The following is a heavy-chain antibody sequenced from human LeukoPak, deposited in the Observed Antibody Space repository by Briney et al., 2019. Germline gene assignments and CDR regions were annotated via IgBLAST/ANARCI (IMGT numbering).Heavy chain of an antibody. CDR2: TFPSGGEV. CDR3: ATYRQVLLPFES. J-gene: IGHJ4*02. D-gene: IGHD2-8*02. Sequence: ETLSLTCTVSGGSISSSSYYWGWIRQPPGKGLEWVSSTFPSGGEVHYADSVRGRFTISRDNSKSTLSLQMNSLRAEDTAIYYCATYRQVLLPFESWGQGTLVTVSS. CDR1: GGSISSSSYY. V-gene: IGHV3-23*01.